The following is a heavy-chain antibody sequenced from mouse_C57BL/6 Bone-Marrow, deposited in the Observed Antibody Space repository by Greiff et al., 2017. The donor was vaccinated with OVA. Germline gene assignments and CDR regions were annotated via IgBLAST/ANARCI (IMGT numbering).Heavy chain of an antibody. D-gene: IGHD2-5*01. CDR3: ARRYSNYEGFAD. J-gene: IGHJ3*01. CDR1: GYTFTSYG. V-gene: IGHV1-81*01. Sequence: QVQLQQSGAELARPGASVKLSCKASGYTFTSYGISWVKQRTGQGLEWIGEIYPRSGNTSYNEKFRGKASLPTVKCSSTAYMELRSLTSADSAVDYCARRYSNYEGFADWGQGTLVTVSA. CDR2: IYPRSGNT.